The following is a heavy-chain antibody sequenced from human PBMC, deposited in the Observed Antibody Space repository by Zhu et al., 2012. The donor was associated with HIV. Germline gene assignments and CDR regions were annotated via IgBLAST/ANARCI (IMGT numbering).Heavy chain of an antibody. CDR3: ASGGGYRGYDPRRVLAH. CDR2: TYYTGYT. Sequence: QVQLQESGPGLVKPSETLFVTCTVSGASVSSSSYYWGWIRQSPGKGMEWIGSTYYTGYTYYNPSLKSRVTISVDTSKNHFSLKPTSVTAADAAVYYCASGGGYRGYDPRRVLAHWGQGALVTVSS. V-gene: IGHV4-39*02. CDR1: GASVSSSSYY. D-gene: IGHD5-12*01. J-gene: IGHJ4*02.